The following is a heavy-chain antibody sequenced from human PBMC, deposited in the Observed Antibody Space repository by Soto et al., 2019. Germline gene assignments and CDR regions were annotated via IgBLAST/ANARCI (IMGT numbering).Heavy chain of an antibody. D-gene: IGHD7-27*01. V-gene: IGHV3-48*03. CDR2: ISFGSKTV. CDR3: ARSGDFPWVFDL. CDR1: GFTFSSHE. J-gene: IGHJ2*01. Sequence: VQLVESGGDLVQPGGSLTLSCEASGFTFSSHEMNWVRQGPGKGMEWVSYISFGSKTVHYAESVQGRLIISRDKTKRSLYLHMNSLRVEDTATYYCARSGDFPWVFDLWGRGTPVTVSS.